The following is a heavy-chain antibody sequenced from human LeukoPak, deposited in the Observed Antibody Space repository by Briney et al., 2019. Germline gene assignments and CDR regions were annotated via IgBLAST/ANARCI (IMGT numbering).Heavy chain of an antibody. Sequence: GASVKVSCKASGYTFTSNYMHRVRQAPGQGLEWMGIINPSGGSTNYAQKFQGRVTMTRDTSISTAYMELSRLKFDDTAVYYCARVSTSGYRDWLDPWGQGTLVTVSS. CDR1: GYTFTSNY. J-gene: IGHJ5*02. D-gene: IGHD3-9*01. CDR3: ARVSTSGYRDWLDP. CDR2: INPSGGST. V-gene: IGHV1-46*01.